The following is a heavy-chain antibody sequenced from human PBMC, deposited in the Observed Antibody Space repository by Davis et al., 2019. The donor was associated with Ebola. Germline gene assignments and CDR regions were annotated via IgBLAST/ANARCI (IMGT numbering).Heavy chain of an antibody. CDR3: AKDKNYDFWSGYPHDAFDI. Sequence: GESLKISCAASGFTFSSYAMSWVRQAPGKGLEWVSAISGSGGSTSYAVSVKGRFTISRDNSKNTLYLQMNSLRAEDTAIYYCAKDKNYDFWSGYPHDAFDIWGQGTMVTVSS. D-gene: IGHD3-3*01. J-gene: IGHJ3*02. CDR2: ISGSGGST. CDR1: GFTFSSYA. V-gene: IGHV3-23*01.